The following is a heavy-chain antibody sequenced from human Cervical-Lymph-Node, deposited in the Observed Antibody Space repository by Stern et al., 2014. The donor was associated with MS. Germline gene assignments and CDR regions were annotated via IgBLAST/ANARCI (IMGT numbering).Heavy chain of an antibody. CDR3: ARRRDSGGYDTFDI. Sequence: VQLVESGAEVKKPGESLKISCKTSGYSFSNFGNGWVRQMPGKGLEWMGIIHPGGSDTTYSPSFQGQVTISADESISTAYLQWRSLKASDAAMYYCARRRDSGGYDTFDIWGQGTMLIVSS. CDR2: IHPGGSDT. J-gene: IGHJ3*02. CDR1: GYSFSNFG. V-gene: IGHV5-51*01. D-gene: IGHD3-22*01.